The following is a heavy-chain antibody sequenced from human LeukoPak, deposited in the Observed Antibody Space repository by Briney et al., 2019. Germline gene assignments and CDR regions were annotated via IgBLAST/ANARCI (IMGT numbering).Heavy chain of an antibody. CDR3: ARSAIRCGGDCYNQRIFDY. D-gene: IGHD2-21*02. J-gene: IGHJ4*02. CDR2: ISSSSSTI. Sequence: PGGSLRLSCAASGFTFSSYSMNWVRQAPGKGLEWVSYISSSSSTIYYADSVKGRFTISRDNAKNSLYLQMNSLRAEDTAVYYCARSAIRCGGDCYNQRIFDYWGQGTLVTVSS. CDR1: GFTFSSYS. V-gene: IGHV3-48*01.